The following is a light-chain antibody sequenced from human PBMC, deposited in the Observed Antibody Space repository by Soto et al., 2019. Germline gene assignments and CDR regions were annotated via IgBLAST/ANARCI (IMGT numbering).Light chain of an antibody. Sequence: QSVLTQPPSVSGAPGQRVTISCTGSSSNIGAGYDVHWYQQLPGTAPKLPIYGNSNRPSGVPDRFSASKSGTSASLAITGLQAEDEVDYSCQSYDSSLSGWVFGRGTKLTVL. J-gene: IGLJ3*02. CDR3: QSYDSSLSGWV. V-gene: IGLV1-40*01. CDR1: SSNIGAGYD. CDR2: GNS.